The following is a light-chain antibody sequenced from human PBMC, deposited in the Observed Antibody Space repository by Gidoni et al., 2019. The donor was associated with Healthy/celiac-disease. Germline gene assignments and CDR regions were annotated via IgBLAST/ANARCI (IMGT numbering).Light chain of an antibody. CDR2: QDS. V-gene: IGLV3-1*01. Sequence: SYELTQPPSVSVSPGKTASIPCSGDKLGDKYACWYQQKPGQSPVLVIYQDSKRPSGIPERFSGSNSGNTATLTISGTQAMDEADYYCQAWDSSTHNYVFGTGTKVTVL. CDR1: KLGDKY. CDR3: QAWDSSTHNYV. J-gene: IGLJ1*01.